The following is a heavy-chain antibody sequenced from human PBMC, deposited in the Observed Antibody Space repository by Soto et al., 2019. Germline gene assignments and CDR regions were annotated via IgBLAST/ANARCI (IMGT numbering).Heavy chain of an antibody. CDR3: AKETRSRAVTATRVNGMDV. V-gene: IGHV3-74*01. Sequence: EVQLVESGGGLVQPGGSLRLSCAASGFTFSSYWMHWVRQVPGKGLVWVSRISSDGSITNYADSVKGRFSISRDNAKNTLYLQMNSLRAEDTAVYYCAKETRSRAVTATRVNGMDVWGQGTTVTVSS. D-gene: IGHD2-21*02. CDR2: ISSDGSIT. CDR1: GFTFSSYW. J-gene: IGHJ6*02.